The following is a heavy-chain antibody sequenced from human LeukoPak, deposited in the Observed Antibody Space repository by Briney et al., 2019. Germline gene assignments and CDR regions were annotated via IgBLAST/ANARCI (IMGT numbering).Heavy chain of an antibody. CDR3: ARGPDCSGGICYSGFFDY. D-gene: IGHD2-15*01. V-gene: IGHV4-31*03. J-gene: IGHJ4*02. CDR1: GGSIRSGGDY. Sequence: SQTLSLTCTVSGGSIRSGGDYWNWIRQHPERGLEWIGYIYYSGSTYYNPSLKSRVTISVDTSKNQFSLKLSSVTAADTAVYYCARGPDCSGGICYSGFFDYWGQGTLVTVSS. CDR2: IYYSGST.